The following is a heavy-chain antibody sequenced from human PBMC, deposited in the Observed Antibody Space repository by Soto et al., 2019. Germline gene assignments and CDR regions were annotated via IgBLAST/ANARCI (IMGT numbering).Heavy chain of an antibody. CDR1: CGSISSYY. J-gene: IGHJ4*02. CDR3: ARDGRYFDWLL. D-gene: IGHD3-9*01. Sequence: PSETLSLTCTVSCGSISSYYWSWIRQPPGKGLEWVGYIYYSGSTNYNPSLKSRVTISVDTSKNQFSLKLSSVTAADTAVYYCARDGRYFDWLLWGQGTLVTVSS. CDR2: IYYSGST. V-gene: IGHV4-59*01.